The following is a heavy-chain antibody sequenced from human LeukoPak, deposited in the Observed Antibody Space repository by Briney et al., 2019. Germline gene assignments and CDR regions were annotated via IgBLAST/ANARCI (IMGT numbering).Heavy chain of an antibody. CDR2: ISSGSTYI. Sequence: GGSLRLSCAASGFIFSSYSLIWVRQAPGKGLEWVSYISSGSTYISYADSLKGRFTISRDNAKNSLYLQMNSLRAEDTAVYYCARGGSSGPYYFDYWGQGTLVTVSS. D-gene: IGHD3-22*01. CDR1: GFIFSSYS. J-gene: IGHJ4*02. V-gene: IGHV3-21*05. CDR3: ARGGSSGPYYFDY.